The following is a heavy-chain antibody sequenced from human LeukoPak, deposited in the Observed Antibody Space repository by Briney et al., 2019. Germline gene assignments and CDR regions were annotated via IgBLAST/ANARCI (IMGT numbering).Heavy chain of an antibody. D-gene: IGHD3-22*01. J-gene: IGHJ4*02. CDR2: ISSSSSTI. CDR1: GFTFSDYY. V-gene: IGHV3-11*04. CDR3: ARDEYYYDSSGYTYYFDY. Sequence: GGSLRLSCAASGFTFSDYYMSWIRQAPGKGLEWVSYISSSSSTIYYADSVKGRFTISRDNAKNSLYLQMNSLRAEDTAVYYCARDEYYYDSSGYTYYFDYWGQGTLVTVSS.